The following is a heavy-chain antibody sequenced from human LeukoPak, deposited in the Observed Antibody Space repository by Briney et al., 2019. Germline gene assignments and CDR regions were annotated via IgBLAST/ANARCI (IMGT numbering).Heavy chain of an antibody. CDR3: ARALSTYYYDSSGYH. V-gene: IGHV3-21*01. D-gene: IGHD3-22*01. CDR2: ISSSSSYI. Sequence: GGSLRLSCAASGFTFSSYSMNWVRQAPGKGLEWVSSISSSSSYIYYADSVKGRFTISRDNAKNSLYLQMNSLRAEDTAVYYCARALSTYYYDSSGYHWGQGTLVTVSS. J-gene: IGHJ4*02. CDR1: GFTFSSYS.